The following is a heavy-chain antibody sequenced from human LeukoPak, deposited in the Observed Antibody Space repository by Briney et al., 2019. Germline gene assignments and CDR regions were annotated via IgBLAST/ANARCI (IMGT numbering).Heavy chain of an antibody. V-gene: IGHV4-39*01. J-gene: IGHJ4*02. CDR3: AGFSVEMATWTDY. CDR1: GGSISSAAYH. D-gene: IGHD5-24*01. Sequence: PSETLSLTCIVSGGSISSAAYHWGWIRPSPRKGLEWIATVSYTGGTYYNPSLKSRVTISLDTSRNQLSLELTSVTAADTAAYYCAGFSVEMATWTDYWGQGALVTVSS. CDR2: VSYTGGT.